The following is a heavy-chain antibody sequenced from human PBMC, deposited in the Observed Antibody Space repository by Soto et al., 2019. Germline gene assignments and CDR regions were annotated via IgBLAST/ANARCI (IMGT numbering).Heavy chain of an antibody. CDR3: ARQPDTAMAPYYFDY. D-gene: IGHD5-18*01. CDR2: IYYSGST. J-gene: IGHJ4*02. CDR1: GGSISSSSYY. Sequence: QLQLQESGPGLVKPSETLSLTCTVSGGSISSSSYYWGWIRQPPGKGLEWIGSIYYSGSTYYNPSLKSRVTISVDTSKNQFSLKLSSVTAADTAVYYCARQPDTAMAPYYFDYWGQGTLVTVSS. V-gene: IGHV4-39*01.